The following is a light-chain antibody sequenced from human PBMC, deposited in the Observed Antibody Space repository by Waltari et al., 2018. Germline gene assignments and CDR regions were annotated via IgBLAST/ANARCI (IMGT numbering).Light chain of an antibody. Sequence: QSALTQPRPVSGSPGKSVTIPCTGSSGDAGDFTYVPWYQQPPGKAPKLMIYDVTKRPSGVPDRFSGSRSADTASLTISGLQAEDEADYYCCSYGGSYTLVVFGGGTKLTVL. J-gene: IGLJ2*01. CDR3: CSYGGSYTLVV. V-gene: IGLV2-11*01. CDR1: SGDAGDFTY. CDR2: DVT.